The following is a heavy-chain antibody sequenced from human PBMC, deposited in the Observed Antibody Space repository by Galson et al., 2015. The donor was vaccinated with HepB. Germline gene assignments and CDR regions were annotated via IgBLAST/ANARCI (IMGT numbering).Heavy chain of an antibody. Sequence: SVKVSCKASGDTFSTYAISWVRQAPGQGLEWMGGIVPLFGTANYAQRFQGRVTITADKSTSTDYMELSSLRSEDTAVYYCARGRSIWNDGYYYYYGMDVWGQGTTVTVFS. J-gene: IGHJ6*02. CDR2: IVPLFGTA. D-gene: IGHD1-1*01. CDR1: GDTFSTYA. V-gene: IGHV1-69*06. CDR3: ARGRSIWNDGYYYYYGMDV.